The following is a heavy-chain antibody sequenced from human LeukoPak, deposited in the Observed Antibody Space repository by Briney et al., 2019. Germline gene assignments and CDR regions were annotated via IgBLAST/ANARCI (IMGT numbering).Heavy chain of an antibody. J-gene: IGHJ4*02. Sequence: GGSLSLSCAASGFTFSSYWMSWVRQAPGKGLEWVANKKQDGSEKYYVDSVKGRFTISRDNAKNSLYLQMNSLRAEDTAVYYCARTFNYDSSSPFDYWGQGTLVTVSS. CDR2: KKQDGSEK. CDR3: ARTFNYDSSSPFDY. V-gene: IGHV3-7*01. CDR1: GFTFSSYW. D-gene: IGHD3-22*01.